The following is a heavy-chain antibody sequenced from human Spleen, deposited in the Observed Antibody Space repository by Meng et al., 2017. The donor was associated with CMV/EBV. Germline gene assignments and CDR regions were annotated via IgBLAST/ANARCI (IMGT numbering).Heavy chain of an antibody. CDR3: ARVEGQLLGFDY. J-gene: IGHJ4*02. Sequence: CKASGYTLTSYFVHWVRRAPGQGFEWMGIINPSGGSTSYAQKFQGRVTMTRDTSTSTLYLELSSLRSEDTAVYYCARVEGQLLGFDYWGQGTLVTVSS. CDR1: GYTLTSYF. D-gene: IGHD6-6*01. CDR2: INPSGGST. V-gene: IGHV1-46*01.